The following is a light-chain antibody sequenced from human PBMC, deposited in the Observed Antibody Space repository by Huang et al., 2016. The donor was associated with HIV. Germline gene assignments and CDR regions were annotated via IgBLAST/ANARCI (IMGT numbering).Light chain of an antibody. CDR2: GAS. CDR1: ESILRN. CDR3: QQYNKWPPYT. Sequence: VMTQSPATLSVSPGERATLSCRASESILRNLAWYQQRPGQPPRRLIYGASVRLPGIPDRFRGSGSGTEFSLTISSPQSEDFAVYYCQQYNKWPPYTYGQGTKLEIK. J-gene: IGKJ2*01. V-gene: IGKV3-15*01.